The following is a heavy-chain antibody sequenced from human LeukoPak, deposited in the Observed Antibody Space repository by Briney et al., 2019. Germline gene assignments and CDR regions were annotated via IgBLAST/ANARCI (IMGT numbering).Heavy chain of an antibody. J-gene: IGHJ4*02. CDR1: GFTFSNAW. CDR2: ISYDGSNK. V-gene: IGHV3-30*18. CDR3: AKSRIAAAGALGY. Sequence: PGGSLRLSCAASGFTFSNAWMSWVRQAPGKGLEWVAVISYDGSNKYYADSVKGRFTISRDNSKNTLYLQMNSLRAEDTAVYYCAKSRIAAAGALGYWGQGTLVTVSS. D-gene: IGHD6-13*01.